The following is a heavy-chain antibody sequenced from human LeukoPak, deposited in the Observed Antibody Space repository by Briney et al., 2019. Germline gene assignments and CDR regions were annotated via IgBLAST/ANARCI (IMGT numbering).Heavy chain of an antibody. CDR2: IYYSGST. CDR3: ARVESGSLSL. J-gene: IGHJ4*02. D-gene: IGHD3-3*01. V-gene: IGHV4-39*07. Sequence: PSETLSLTCTVSGGSISSSSYYWGWIRQPPGKGLEWIGSIYYSGSTYYNPSLKSRVTISVDTSKNQFSLKLSSVTAADTAVYYCARVESGSLSLWGQGTLVTVSS. CDR1: GGSISSSSYY.